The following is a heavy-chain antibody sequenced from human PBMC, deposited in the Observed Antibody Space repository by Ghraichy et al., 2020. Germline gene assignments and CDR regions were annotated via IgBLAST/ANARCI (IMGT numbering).Heavy chain of an antibody. Sequence: GESLNISCAASGFPFSKHDIHWVRQAPGKGLEWVALISRDGRNIHYVDSVKGRFTISRDNSRNKLYLQMNSLRADDTAIYYCAKDSRDLQLSYSSLMDVWGQGTTVTVSS. V-gene: IGHV3-30*18. CDR3: AKDSRDLQLSYSSLMDV. CDR1: GFPFSKHD. D-gene: IGHD2-21*01. J-gene: IGHJ6*02. CDR2: ISRDGRNI.